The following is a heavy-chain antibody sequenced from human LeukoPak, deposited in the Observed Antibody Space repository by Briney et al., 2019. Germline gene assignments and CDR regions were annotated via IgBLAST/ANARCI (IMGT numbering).Heavy chain of an antibody. CDR2: IYYSGST. CDR1: GGSISSYY. Sequence: SETLSLTCTVSGGSISSYYWSWIRQPPGKGLEWIGYIYYSGSTNYNPSLKSRVTISVDTSKNQFSLKLSSVTAADTAVYYCARRRERSGWFNYFDYWGQGTLVTVSS. J-gene: IGHJ4*02. V-gene: IGHV4-59*08. CDR3: ARRRERSGWFNYFDY. D-gene: IGHD6-19*01.